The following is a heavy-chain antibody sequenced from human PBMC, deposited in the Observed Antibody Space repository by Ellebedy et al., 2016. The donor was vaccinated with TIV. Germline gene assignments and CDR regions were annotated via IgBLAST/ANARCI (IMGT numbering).Heavy chain of an antibody. J-gene: IGHJ5*02. V-gene: IGHV4-39*01. CDR1: GGSISSSSYY. D-gene: IGHD2-2*01. Sequence: SETLSLTXTVSGGSISSSSYYWGWIRQPPGKGLEWIGSIHYSGSTYYNPSLKSRVTISVDTSKNQFSLKVSSVTAADTAVYYCARPEGYCSSISCFRGFDPWGQGTLVTVSS. CDR2: IHYSGST. CDR3: ARPEGYCSSISCFRGFDP.